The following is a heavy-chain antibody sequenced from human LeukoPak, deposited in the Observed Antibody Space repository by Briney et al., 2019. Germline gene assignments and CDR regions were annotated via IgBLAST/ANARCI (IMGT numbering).Heavy chain of an antibody. CDR3: TTDEDWNYARKDV. D-gene: IGHD1-7*01. V-gene: IGHV3-15*04. J-gene: IGHJ6*02. CDR1: GFTFNYAW. CDR2: TVSEIDGGTT. Sequence: PGGSLRLSCAASGFTFNYAWMSWVRRVPGKGLEWVGQTVSEIDGGTTDYAAPVEGRFTISRDDSKSTLYLQMNSLKIEDTAVYYCTTDEDWNYARKDVWGQGATVIVSS.